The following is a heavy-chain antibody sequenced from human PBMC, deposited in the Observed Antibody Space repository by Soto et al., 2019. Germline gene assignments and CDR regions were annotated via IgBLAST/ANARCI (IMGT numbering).Heavy chain of an antibody. J-gene: IGHJ6*02. V-gene: IGHV4-31*03. CDR1: GGSISSGGYY. CDR3: ARGRRWCSSTSCHVGFYYYYYGMDV. CDR2: IYYSGST. D-gene: IGHD2-2*01. Sequence: SETLSLTCTVSGGSISSGGYYWSWIRQHPGKGLEWIGYIYYSGSTYYNPSLKSRVTISVDTSKNQFSLKLSSVTAADTAVYYCARGRRWCSSTSCHVGFYYYYYGMDVWGQGTTVTVSS.